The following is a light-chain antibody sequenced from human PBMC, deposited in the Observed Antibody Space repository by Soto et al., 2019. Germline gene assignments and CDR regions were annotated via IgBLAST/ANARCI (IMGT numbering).Light chain of an antibody. V-gene: IGKV3-15*01. CDR2: GAS. CDR3: QQYDSWPLT. J-gene: IGKJ4*01. CDR1: QSVNSK. Sequence: EIVLTQSPATLSVSPGERAILSCRASQSVNSKLAWYQQKPGQAPRLLISGASTRATGLPGRFSGGGSGAEFTLTISSLQSEDFAVYYCQQYDSWPLTFGGGTKVDIK.